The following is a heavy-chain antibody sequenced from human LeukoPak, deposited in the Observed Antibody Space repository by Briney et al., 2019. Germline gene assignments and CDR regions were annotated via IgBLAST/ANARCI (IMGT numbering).Heavy chain of an antibody. J-gene: IGHJ6*03. CDR2: ISSSSSYI. Sequence: NPGGSLRLSCAASGFTFSSYSMNWVRQTPGKGLEWVSSISSSSSYIFYADSVKGRFTMSRDNAKKSLFLQMNSLRAEDTAVYYCARDYGDYEPGRHHYYYYYMDVWGKGTTVTVSS. CDR3: ARDYGDYEPGRHHYYYYYMDV. V-gene: IGHV3-21*01. D-gene: IGHD4-17*01. CDR1: GFTFSSYS.